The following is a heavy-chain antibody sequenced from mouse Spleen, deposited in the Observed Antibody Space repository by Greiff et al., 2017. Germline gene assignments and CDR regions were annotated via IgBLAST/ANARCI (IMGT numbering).Heavy chain of an antibody. D-gene: IGHD2-1*01. CDR1: GFSLTGYG. CDR2: IWGDGST. Sequence: VQRVESGPGLVAPSQSLSITCTVSGFSLTGYGVNWVRQPPGKGLEWLGMIWGDGSTDYNSALKSRLSISKDNSKSQVFLKMNSLQTDDTARYYCARDPFYHYYAMDYWGQGTSVTVSS. V-gene: IGHV2-6-7*01. J-gene: IGHJ4*01. CDR3: ARDPFYHYYAMDY.